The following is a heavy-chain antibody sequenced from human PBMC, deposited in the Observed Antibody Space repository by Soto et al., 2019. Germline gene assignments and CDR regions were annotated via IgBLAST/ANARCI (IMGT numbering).Heavy chain of an antibody. J-gene: IGHJ4*02. CDR2: IIGNGDTA. D-gene: IGHD4-17*01. CDR3: AKDYDYGDSLPFDY. CDR1: GFSFTDYG. V-gene: IGHV3-23*01. Sequence: DVQLLEAGGGLVQPGGSLRLSCAASGFSFTDYGMSWVRQAPGKGLEWLSAIIGNGDTAYYADSVRGRFTISRDNSKNTVLLQLNDLGAGDTAIYYCAKDYDYGDSLPFDYWGQGTLVTVSS.